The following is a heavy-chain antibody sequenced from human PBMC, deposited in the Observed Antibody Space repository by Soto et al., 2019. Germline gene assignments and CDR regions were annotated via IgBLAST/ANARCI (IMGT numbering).Heavy chain of an antibody. Sequence: QVRLVESGGGVVQPGRSLRLSCAASGFTFSSYGMQWVRQTPGKGLELVSVISYDGTNKHYADSVKGRFTISRDNSKRTMYMQMNSMIVADTAIYYCAKEIHTTGYSYSGGSDSWGQGTLVTVSS. CDR1: GFTFSSYG. CDR3: AKEIHTTGYSYSGGSDS. CDR2: ISYDGTNK. J-gene: IGHJ4*02. V-gene: IGHV3-30*18. D-gene: IGHD3-22*01.